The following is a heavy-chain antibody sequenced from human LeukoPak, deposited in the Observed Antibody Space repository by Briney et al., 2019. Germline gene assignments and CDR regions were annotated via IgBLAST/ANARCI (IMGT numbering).Heavy chain of an antibody. CDR1: GGSISSYY. J-gene: IGHJ4*02. D-gene: IGHD3/OR15-3a*01. V-gene: IGHV4-59*01. Sequence: PSETLSLTCTVSGGSISSYYWSWIRQPPGKGLEWIGYIFYSGSTNYNPSLKSRGTISVDTPRNQFSLKLTSVTAADTAIYYCARDVDGLGIDYWGQGALVTVSS. CDR3: ARDVDGLGIDY. CDR2: IFYSGST.